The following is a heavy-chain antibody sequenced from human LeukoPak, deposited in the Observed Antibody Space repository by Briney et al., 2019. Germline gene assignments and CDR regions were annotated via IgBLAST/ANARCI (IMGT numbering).Heavy chain of an antibody. D-gene: IGHD3-3*01. CDR2: INTDGSST. Sequence: PGGSLRLSCAASGFTFSSYWMHWVRQAPGKGLVWVSRINTDGSSTSYADSVKGRFTISRDNAKNTLYLQMNSLRAEDTAVYHCARDDFWSGSRPFAFDIWGQGTMVTVSS. CDR1: GFTFSSYW. V-gene: IGHV3-74*01. J-gene: IGHJ3*02. CDR3: ARDDFWSGSRPFAFDI.